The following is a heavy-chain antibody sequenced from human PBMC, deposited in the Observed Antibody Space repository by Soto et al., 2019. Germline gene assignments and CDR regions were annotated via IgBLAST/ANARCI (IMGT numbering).Heavy chain of an antibody. J-gene: IGHJ6*02. D-gene: IGHD4-17*01. V-gene: IGHV1-58*02. CDR2: IVVASGRT. Sequence: SVKVSCKASGFDFGSFGIQFLRQTRGRGLEWIGWIVVASGRTNYARQFQGRVAFSRDMSSTTAYMDLFDLKSDDTAVYFCSADHPHTAIGWPVWGQETTVTVSS. CDR1: GFDFGSFG. CDR3: SADHPHTAIGWPV.